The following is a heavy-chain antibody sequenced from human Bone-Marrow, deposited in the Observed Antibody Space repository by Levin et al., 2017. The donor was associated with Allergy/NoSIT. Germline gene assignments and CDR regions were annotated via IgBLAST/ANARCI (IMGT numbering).Heavy chain of an antibody. J-gene: IGHJ3*02. Sequence: ASVKVSCKASGGTFSSYAISWVRQAPGQGLEWMGGIIPIFGTANYAQKFQGRVTITADESTSTAYMELSSLRSEDTAVYYCVSFSGWQVEDAFDIWGQGTMVTVSS. D-gene: IGHD6-19*01. CDR1: GGTFSSYA. V-gene: IGHV1-69*13. CDR2: IIPIFGTA. CDR3: VSFSGWQVEDAFDI.